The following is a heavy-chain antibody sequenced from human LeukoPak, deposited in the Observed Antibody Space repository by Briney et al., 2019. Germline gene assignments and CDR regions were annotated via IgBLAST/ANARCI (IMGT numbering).Heavy chain of an antibody. CDR1: GYTFTSYG. CDR2: ISAYNGNT. J-gene: IGHJ3*02. D-gene: IGHD1-26*01. V-gene: IGHV1-18*01. CDR3: ARDARRKVGATIADAFDI. Sequence: ASVKVSCKASGYTFTSYGISWVRQAPGQGLEWMGWISAYNGNTNYAQKLLGRVTMTTDTSTSTAYMELRSLRSDDTAVYYCARDARRKVGATIADAFDIWGQGTMVTVSS.